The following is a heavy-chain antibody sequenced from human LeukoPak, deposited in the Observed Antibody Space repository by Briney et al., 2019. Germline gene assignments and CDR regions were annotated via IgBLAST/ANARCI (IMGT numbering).Heavy chain of an antibody. V-gene: IGHV4-38-2*02. CDR2: IYHSGST. D-gene: IGHD2-2*01. J-gene: IGHJ5*02. CDR3: AREGNCSSTSCNGWFDP. Sequence: SETLSLTCTVSGYSISSGYYWGWIRQPPGKGLEWIGSIYHSGSTYYNPSLKSRVTISVDTSKSQFSLKLSSVTAADTAVYYCAREGNCSSTSCNGWFDPWGQGTLVTVSS. CDR1: GYSISSGYY.